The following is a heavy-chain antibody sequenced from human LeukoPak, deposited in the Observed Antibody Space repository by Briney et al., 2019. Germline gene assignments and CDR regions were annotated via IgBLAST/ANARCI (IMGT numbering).Heavy chain of an antibody. Sequence: PGGSLRLSCAASGFTFSGFAMSWVRRTPGKGLERVSGISGSGDNTLYADSVKGRCTISRDNSKNTLYLQMISLGAEDTAVYYCAREFEAYYYVSSGYGIDYWGQGTLVTVSS. CDR2: ISGSGDNT. CDR1: GFTFSGFA. CDR3: AREFEAYYYVSSGYGIDY. D-gene: IGHD3-22*01. V-gene: IGHV3-23*01. J-gene: IGHJ4*02.